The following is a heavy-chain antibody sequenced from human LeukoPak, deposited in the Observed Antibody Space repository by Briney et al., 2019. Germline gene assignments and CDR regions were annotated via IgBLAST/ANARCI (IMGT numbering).Heavy chain of an antibody. J-gene: IGHJ4*02. CDR3: ARVVRYYDILTGYLDY. Sequence: PSETLSLTCTVSGGSISSSYWSWIRQPPGKGLEWIAYIYYSGSTDYNPSLKSRVTISVDTSKNQFSLKLSSVTAADTAVYYCARVVRYYDILTGYLDYWGQGTLVTVSS. V-gene: IGHV4-59*12. D-gene: IGHD3-9*01. CDR2: IYYSGST. CDR1: GGSISSSY.